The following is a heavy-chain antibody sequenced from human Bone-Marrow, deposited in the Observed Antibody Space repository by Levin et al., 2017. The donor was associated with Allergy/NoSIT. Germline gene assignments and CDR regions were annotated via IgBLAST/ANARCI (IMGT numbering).Heavy chain of an antibody. Sequence: GGSLRLSCAVSGFSFSSYEMNWVRQAPGKGLEWISYISSLGYTIYNADSVKGRFTISRDNAKNSLYLQMNSLRAEDTAIYYCARGGQTNSFFDYWGQGTLVTVSS. D-gene: IGHD1/OR15-1a*01. CDR2: ISSLGYTI. V-gene: IGHV3-48*03. CDR3: ARGGQTNSFFDY. CDR1: GFSFSSYE. J-gene: IGHJ4*02.